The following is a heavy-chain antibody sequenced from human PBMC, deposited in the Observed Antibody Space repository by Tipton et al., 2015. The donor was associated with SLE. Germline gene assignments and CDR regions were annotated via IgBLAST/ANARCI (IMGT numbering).Heavy chain of an antibody. V-gene: IGHV4-34*01. CDR2: INHSGST. J-gene: IGHJ2*01. CDR3: ARDSTVTTFWYFDL. CDR1: GGSISSYY. Sequence: TLSLTCTVSGGSISSYYWSWIRQPPGKGLEWIGEINHSGSTNYNPSLKSRVTISVDTSKNQFSLKLSSVTAADTAVYYCARDSTVTTFWYFDLWGRGTLVTVSS. D-gene: IGHD4-17*01.